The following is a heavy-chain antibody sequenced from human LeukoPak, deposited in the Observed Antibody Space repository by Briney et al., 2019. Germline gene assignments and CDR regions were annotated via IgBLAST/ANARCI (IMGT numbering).Heavy chain of an antibody. CDR3: ARDRRADYGRNDDAFDI. J-gene: IGHJ3*02. CDR1: GFTFYNYD. Sequence: GGSLRLSCAASGFTFYNYDMPWVRQAPGKGLEWVSHIGTGTDTHYSGSVRGRFTISRENAKNSLYLHMNSLRAGDTAIYYCARDRRADYGRNDDAFDIWGQGTMVTV. V-gene: IGHV3-13*01. CDR2: IGTGTDT. D-gene: IGHD4-17*01.